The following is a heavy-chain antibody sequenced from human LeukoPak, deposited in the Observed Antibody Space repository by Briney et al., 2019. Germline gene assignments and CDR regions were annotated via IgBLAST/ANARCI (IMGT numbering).Heavy chain of an antibody. CDR1: GTTFDRYS. J-gene: IGHJ6*03. CDR2: ISSGSNSR. Sequence: PGGSLRLSCVAYGTTFDRYSMDWVRQAPGKGLEWVSYISSGSNSRLYAESVEGRFTISRDNSDDSLFLQMNSLRPEDTGVYYCAREKFLPSGGYYYMDVWGKGTTVIVSS. D-gene: IGHD5-12*01. V-gene: IGHV3-48*04. CDR3: AREKFLPSGGYYYMDV.